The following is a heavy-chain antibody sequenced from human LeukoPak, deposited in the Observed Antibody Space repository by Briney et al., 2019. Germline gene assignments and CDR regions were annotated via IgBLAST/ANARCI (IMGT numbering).Heavy chain of an antibody. V-gene: IGHV4-59*01. CDR3: ARGGYYGSGNDFRFDP. CDR2: IYYSGST. Sequence: SETLSLICTVSGGSISSYYWSWIRQPPGKGLEWIGYIYYSGSTYYKPSLKSRVTISVDTSRNQFSLKLSSVTAADTAVYYCARGGYYGSGNDFRFDPWGQGTLVTVSS. J-gene: IGHJ5*02. CDR1: GGSISSYY. D-gene: IGHD3-10*01.